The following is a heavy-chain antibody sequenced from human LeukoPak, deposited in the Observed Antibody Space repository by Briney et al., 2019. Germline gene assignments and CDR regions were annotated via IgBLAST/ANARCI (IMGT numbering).Heavy chain of an antibody. Sequence: ASVKVSCKASGGTFSSYAISWVRQAPGQGLGWMGGIIPIFGTANYAQKFQGRVTITADESTSTAYMELSSLRSDDTAVYYCARGAEAETSPLDFWGQGTPVTVSS. J-gene: IGHJ4*02. CDR1: GGTFSSYA. D-gene: IGHD6-13*01. CDR2: IIPIFGTA. CDR3: ARGAEAETSPLDF. V-gene: IGHV1-69*13.